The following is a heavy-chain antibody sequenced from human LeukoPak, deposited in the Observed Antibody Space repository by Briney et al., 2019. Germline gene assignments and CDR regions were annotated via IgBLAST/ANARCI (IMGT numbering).Heavy chain of an antibody. Sequence: SETLSLTCTVSGGSISSSSYYWGWIRQPPGKGLEWIGSIYHSGSTYYNPSLKSRVTISVDTSKNQFSLKLSSVTAADTAVYYCARDKSRTYGSTDAFDIWGQGTMVTVSS. CDR2: IYHSGST. V-gene: IGHV4-39*07. D-gene: IGHD3-10*01. CDR1: GGSISSSSYY. CDR3: ARDKSRTYGSTDAFDI. J-gene: IGHJ3*02.